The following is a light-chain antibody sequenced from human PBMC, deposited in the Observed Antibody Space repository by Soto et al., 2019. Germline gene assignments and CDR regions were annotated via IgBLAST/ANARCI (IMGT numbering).Light chain of an antibody. CDR1: QSLSSRY. J-gene: IGKJ4*01. V-gene: IGKV3-20*01. CDR2: GAS. CDR3: QQYSSSPPT. Sequence: EIVLTQSPGTLSLSPGDRATLSCRASQSLSSRYLAWYRQKPGQAPRPLIYGASNRATAIPDRYSGSGSGTDFTLTISRLEPGDFAVYYCQQYSSSPPTFGGGTKVEIK.